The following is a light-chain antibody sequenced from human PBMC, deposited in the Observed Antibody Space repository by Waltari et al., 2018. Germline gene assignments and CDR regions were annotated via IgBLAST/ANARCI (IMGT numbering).Light chain of an antibody. CDR3: QHYVRLPAT. Sequence: EIVLTQSPGTLSLSPVERVTLSCRASQSVSRAVVWYQQKPGQAPRLLMYGASSRATGSSARFSGSGSGTDFSLTISRLDPEDFAVYYCQHYVRLPATFGQGTKVEIK. CDR2: GAS. J-gene: IGKJ1*01. CDR1: QSVSRA. V-gene: IGKV3-20*01.